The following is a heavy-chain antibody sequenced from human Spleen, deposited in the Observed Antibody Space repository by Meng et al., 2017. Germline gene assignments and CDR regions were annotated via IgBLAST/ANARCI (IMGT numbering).Heavy chain of an antibody. CDR3: AKEVRGGNYQY. CDR1: GFPFSTYA. CDR2: INGSSTYT. V-gene: IGHV3-23*01. J-gene: IGHJ4*02. D-gene: IGHD4-23*01. Sequence: EVQLLESGGGLVQPGGSLRLSCAASGFPFSTYAMSWVRQAPGKGLAWVSSINGSSTYTYYADSVKGRFTISRDNSKNTLYLQMNSLRAEDTAIYYCAKEVRGGNYQYWGQGTLVTVSS.